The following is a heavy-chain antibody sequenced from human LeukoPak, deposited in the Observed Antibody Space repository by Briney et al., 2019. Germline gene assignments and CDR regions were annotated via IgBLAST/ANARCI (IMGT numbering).Heavy chain of an antibody. J-gene: IGHJ4*02. Sequence: SQTLSLTCAISGDSVTSNSATWSWIRQSPSRGLEWLGRTYYRSKWYNDYAISVRSRIIINPDTPKNQFSLQLSSVTPEDTAVYYCARGYAYYFDSWGQGTLVTVSS. CDR1: GDSVTSNSAT. CDR2: TYYRSKWYN. D-gene: IGHD5-12*01. V-gene: IGHV6-1*01. CDR3: ARGYAYYFDS.